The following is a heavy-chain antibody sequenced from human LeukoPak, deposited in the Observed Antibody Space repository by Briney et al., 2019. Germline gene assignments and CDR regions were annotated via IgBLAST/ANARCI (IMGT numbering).Heavy chain of an antibody. CDR3: ARDGPVKYSSGWWTY. D-gene: IGHD6-19*01. CDR1: GGSISSSSYY. CDR2: IYYSGST. Sequence: SETLSLTCTVSGGSISSSSYYWGWIRQPPGKGLEWIGIIYYSGSTYYNPSLKSRVTISVDTSKNQFSLKLSSVTAADTAVYYCARDGPVKYSSGWWTYWGQGTLVTVSS. V-gene: IGHV4-39*07. J-gene: IGHJ4*02.